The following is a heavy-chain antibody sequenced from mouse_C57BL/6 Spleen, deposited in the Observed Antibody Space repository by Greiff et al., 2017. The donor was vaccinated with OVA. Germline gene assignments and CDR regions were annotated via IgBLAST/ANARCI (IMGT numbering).Heavy chain of an antibody. CDR3: ARRGASITSPFDY. CDR2: IHPNSGST. V-gene: IGHV1-64*01. J-gene: IGHJ2*01. CDR1: GYTFTSYW. D-gene: IGHD1-2*01. Sequence: VQLQESGAELVKPGASVKLSCKASGYTFTSYWMHWVKQRPGQGLEWIGMIHPNSGSTNYNEKFKSKATLTVDKSSSTAYMQLSSLTSEDSAVYYCARRGASITSPFDYWGQGTTLTVSA.